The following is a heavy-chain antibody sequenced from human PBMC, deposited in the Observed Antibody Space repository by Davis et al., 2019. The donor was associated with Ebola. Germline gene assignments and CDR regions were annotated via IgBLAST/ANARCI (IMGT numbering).Heavy chain of an antibody. J-gene: IGHJ3*02. CDR2: IFDSGST. CDR1: GGSISSGAYS. D-gene: IGHD3-22*01. Sequence: MPSETLSLTCAVSGGSISSGAYSWSWIRQPPGKGLEWIGFIFDSGSTYYNPSLKSRVTISIDTSRNHLSLNLSSVTAADTAVYYCARVPRLTYNYDRSGYYGAFDIWGQGTMVTVSS. CDR3: ARVPRLTYNYDRSGYYGAFDI. V-gene: IGHV4-30-4*07.